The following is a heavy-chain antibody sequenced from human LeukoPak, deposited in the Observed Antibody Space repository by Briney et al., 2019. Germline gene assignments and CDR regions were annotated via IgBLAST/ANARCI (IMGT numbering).Heavy chain of an antibody. CDR3: AREMDDILTGYGLDY. V-gene: IGHV3-48*02. CDR1: GFTFSSYN. Sequence: GGSLRLSCAASGFTFSSYNMNWVRQAPGKGLEWVSYITPSSSTIFYADSVKGRFTISRDNAKNSLYLQMNSLRDEDTAVYYCAREMDDILTGYGLDYWGQGTLVTVSS. D-gene: IGHD3-9*01. J-gene: IGHJ4*02. CDR2: ITPSSSTI.